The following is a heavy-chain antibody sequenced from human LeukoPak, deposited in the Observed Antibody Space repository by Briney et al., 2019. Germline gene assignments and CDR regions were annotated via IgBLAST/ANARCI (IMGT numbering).Heavy chain of an antibody. Sequence: GGSLRLSCAASGFTFSSYSMNWVRQAPGKGLEWVSYITSSSGAIYYADSVKGRFTISRDNARNSLYLQMNSLRAEDTAVYYCARTQGAFNLWGQGTSVTVSS. CDR3: ARTQGAFNL. CDR1: GFTFSSYS. J-gene: IGHJ3*01. CDR2: ITSSSGAI. V-gene: IGHV3-48*01.